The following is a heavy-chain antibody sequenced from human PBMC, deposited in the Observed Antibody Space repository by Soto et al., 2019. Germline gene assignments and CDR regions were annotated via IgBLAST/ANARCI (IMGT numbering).Heavy chain of an antibody. V-gene: IGHV1-18*01. CDR2: ISVYNGNT. CDR3: ARSPNYYYYMDV. Sequence: QVQLVQSGAEVKKPGASVKVSCKASGYTFSTYGISWVRQAPGQGLEWMGWISVYNGNTKYAQKLQGRVTMTADTSTSTAYMELRSLRSDDTAVYYCARSPNYYYYMDVWGKGTTATVSS. J-gene: IGHJ6*03. CDR1: GYTFSTYG.